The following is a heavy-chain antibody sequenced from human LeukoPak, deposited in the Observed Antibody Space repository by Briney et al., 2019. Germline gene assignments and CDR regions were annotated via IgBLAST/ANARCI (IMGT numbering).Heavy chain of an antibody. CDR3: ARVIRYQYYYYYGMDV. V-gene: IGHV4-34*01. D-gene: IGHD3-9*01. Sequence: SETLSLTCAVYGGSFSGYYWSWIRQPPGKGLEWIGEINHSGSTNDNPSLKSRVTISVDTSKNQFSLKLSSVTAADTAVYYCARVIRYQYYYYYGMDVWGQGTTVTVSS. J-gene: IGHJ6*02. CDR2: INHSGST. CDR1: GGSFSGYY.